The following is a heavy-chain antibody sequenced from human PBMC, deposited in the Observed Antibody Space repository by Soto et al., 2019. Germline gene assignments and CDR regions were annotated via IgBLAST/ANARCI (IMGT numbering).Heavy chain of an antibody. Sequence: PGGSLRLSCAASGFTFSSYEMNWVRQAPGKGLKWVSYISSSGSTIYYADSVKGRFTISRDNAKNSLYLQMNSLRAEDTAVYYCARERASIVGASANFDYWGQGTLVTVSS. J-gene: IGHJ4*02. CDR1: GFTFSSYE. D-gene: IGHD1-26*01. CDR3: ARERASIVGASANFDY. V-gene: IGHV3-48*03. CDR2: ISSSGSTI.